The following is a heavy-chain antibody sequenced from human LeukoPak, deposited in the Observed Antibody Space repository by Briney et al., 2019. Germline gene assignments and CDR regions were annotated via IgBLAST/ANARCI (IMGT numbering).Heavy chain of an antibody. Sequence: SETLSLTCTVSGGSISSYYWRWIRQPPGKGLEWIAYIYYRGSTNYNPSLKSRVTISVDTSKNQFSLKLSSVTAADAAVYYCARAVDYGDYRDAFDIWGQGTMVTVSS. D-gene: IGHD4-17*01. CDR3: ARAVDYGDYRDAFDI. V-gene: IGHV4-59*01. J-gene: IGHJ3*02. CDR1: GGSISSYY. CDR2: IYYRGST.